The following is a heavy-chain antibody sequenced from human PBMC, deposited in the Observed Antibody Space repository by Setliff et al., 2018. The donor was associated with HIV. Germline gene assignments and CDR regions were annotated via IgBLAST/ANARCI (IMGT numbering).Heavy chain of an antibody. J-gene: IGHJ6*02. V-gene: IGHV4-39*07. CDR3: ARGRSCSSSSCYLVYYYYYGMDV. Sequence: KPSETLSLTCTVSRGSISSGTYYWTWIRQPPGKGLEWIGEIIHTGSTNYNPSLKSRVTISVDTSKNQFSLRLSSVTAADTAVYYCARGRSCSSSSCYLVYYYYYGMDVWGHGSTVTVSS. CDR2: IIHTGST. CDR1: RGSISSGTYY. D-gene: IGHD2-2*01.